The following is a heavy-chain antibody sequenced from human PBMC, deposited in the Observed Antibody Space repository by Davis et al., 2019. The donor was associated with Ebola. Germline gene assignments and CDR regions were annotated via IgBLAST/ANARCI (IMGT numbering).Heavy chain of an antibody. V-gene: IGHV4-34*01. CDR2: IDHSGTT. J-gene: IGHJ4*02. Sequence: SETLSLTCSVSGGSISNYYWSWIRQAPGKGLEWIGEIDHSGTTNYNPSLKSRLTISVDTSKNQFSLKLSSVTAADTAVYYCARASWLGTGAYEWGQGTLVTVSS. CDR1: GGSISNYY. CDR3: ARASWLGTGAYE. D-gene: IGHD1-1*01.